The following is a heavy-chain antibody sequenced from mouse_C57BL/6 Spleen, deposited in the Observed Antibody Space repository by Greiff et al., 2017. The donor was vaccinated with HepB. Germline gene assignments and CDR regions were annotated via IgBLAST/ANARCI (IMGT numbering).Heavy chain of an antibody. CDR3: ANLYGSSQYYFDY. CDR2: IHPNSGST. Sequence: QVHVKQPGAELVKPGASVKLSCKASGYTFTSYWMHWVKQRPGQGLEWIGMIHPNSGSTNYNEKFKSKATLTVDKSSSTAYMQLSSLTSEDSAVYYCANLYGSSQYYFDYWGQGTTLTVSS. J-gene: IGHJ2*01. CDR1: GYTFTSYW. V-gene: IGHV1-64*01. D-gene: IGHD1-1*01.